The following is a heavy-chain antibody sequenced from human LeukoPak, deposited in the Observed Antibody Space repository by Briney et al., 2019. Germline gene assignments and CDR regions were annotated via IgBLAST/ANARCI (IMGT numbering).Heavy chain of an antibody. V-gene: IGHV1-69*05. CDR1: GGNHA. D-gene: IGHD6-13*01. CDR3: ATVRAAAAGSHSFES. CDR2: LIPVFPTL. J-gene: IGHJ4*02. Sequence: SVKVSCKASGGNHAISGVRQAPGPGLEGMGVLIPVFPTLNYAQKFQGRVTFTTDESMKTAYMELSSLRSEDTAVYYCATVRAAAAGSHSFESWGPGTLVTVSS.